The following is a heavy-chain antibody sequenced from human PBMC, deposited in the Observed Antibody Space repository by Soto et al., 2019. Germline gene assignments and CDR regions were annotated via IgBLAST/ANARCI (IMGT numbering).Heavy chain of an antibody. CDR2: ISSSSSTI. CDR1: GFTFSSYS. Sequence: GGSLILSCAASGFTFSSYSMNWVRQAPGKGLEWVSYISSSSSTIYYADSVKGRFTISRDNAKNSLYLQMNSLRDEDTAVYYCARGPRPLRYYGMDVWGQGTTVTVSS. D-gene: IGHD6-6*01. J-gene: IGHJ6*02. V-gene: IGHV3-48*02. CDR3: ARGPRPLRYYGMDV.